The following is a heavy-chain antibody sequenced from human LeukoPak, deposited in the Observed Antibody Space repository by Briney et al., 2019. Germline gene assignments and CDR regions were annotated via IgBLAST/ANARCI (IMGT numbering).Heavy chain of an antibody. CDR2: IIPIFGTA. CDR3: ASSTNPYYYYMDV. V-gene: IGHV1-69*05. J-gene: IGHJ6*03. CDR1: GGTFSSYA. Sequence: GASVKVSCKASGGTFSSYAISWVRQAPGQGLEWMGGIIPIFGTANYAQKFQGRVTITTDESTSTAYMELSSLRSEDTAVYYCASSTNPYYYYMDVWGKGTTVTVSS. D-gene: IGHD2-2*01.